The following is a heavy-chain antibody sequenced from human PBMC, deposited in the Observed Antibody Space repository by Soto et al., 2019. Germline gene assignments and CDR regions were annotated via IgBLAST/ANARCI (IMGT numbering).Heavy chain of an antibody. CDR3: ARAPDS. J-gene: IGHJ4*02. Sequence: SETLSLTCTVSGGSISARHTYCGWIRQPPGKGLEWIGSFYDSGGTYYNPSLKSRVYISVDSSKNQFSLTLASLTAADTAVYYCARAPDSWGQGTLVTVSS. CDR2: FYDSGGT. V-gene: IGHV4-39*01. CDR1: GGSISARHTY.